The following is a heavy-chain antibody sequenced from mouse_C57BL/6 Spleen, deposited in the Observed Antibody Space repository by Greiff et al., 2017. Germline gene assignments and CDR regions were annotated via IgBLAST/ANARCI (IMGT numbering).Heavy chain of an antibody. D-gene: IGHD2-3*01. CDR2: IKPNNGGT. CDR1: GYTFTDYN. CDR3: ARGGFAEGLLLWFDY. V-gene: IGHV1-18*01. Sequence: VQLQQSGPELVKPGASVKIPCKASGYTFTDYNMDWVKQSHGKSLEWIGDIKPNNGGTIYNQKIKGKATLTVDKSSSTAYMELLRLTSEATAVYSCARGGFAEGLLLWFDYWGQGTLVTVSA. J-gene: IGHJ3*01.